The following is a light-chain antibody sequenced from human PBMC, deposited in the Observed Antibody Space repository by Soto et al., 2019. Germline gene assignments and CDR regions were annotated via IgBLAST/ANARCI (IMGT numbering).Light chain of an antibody. V-gene: IGKV1-39*01. CDR1: QSISSY. CDR2: AAS. J-gene: IGKJ1*01. CDR3: QQSYSTWWT. Sequence: DIQMTQSPSSLSASVGDRVTITCRASQSISSYLNWYQQKPGKAPKLLIYAASSLQSGVPSRFSGSGSGTDFTLTISSLQPEDFATYYCQQSYSTWWTF.